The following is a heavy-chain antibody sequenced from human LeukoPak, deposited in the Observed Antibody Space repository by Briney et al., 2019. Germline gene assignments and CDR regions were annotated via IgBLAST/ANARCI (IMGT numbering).Heavy chain of an antibody. Sequence: GASVKVSCKASGGTFSSYGISWVRQAPGQGLEWMGGIIPIFGTANYAQKFQCRVTITAAESTSTAYMELSSMRSEDTAVYYCATVEGRCGGDCYYFDYWGQGTLVTVSS. CDR2: IIPIFGTA. D-gene: IGHD2-21*02. V-gene: IGHV1-69*13. CDR3: ATVEGRCGGDCYYFDY. J-gene: IGHJ4*02. CDR1: GGTFSSYG.